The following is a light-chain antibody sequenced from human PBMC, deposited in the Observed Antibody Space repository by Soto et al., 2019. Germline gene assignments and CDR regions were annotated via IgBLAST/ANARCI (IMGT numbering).Light chain of an antibody. V-gene: IGLV2-11*01. J-gene: IGLJ2*01. CDR1: SSDVDDYNF. CDR3: CSYAGGYFFEVI. CDR2: DVT. Sequence: QSALTQPRSVSGSPGQSVTISCTGTSSDVDDYNFVSWYQQHPGTAPKLMINDVTKRPSGVPGRFSGSRSGNTASLTISGLQIEDEAHYYCCSYAGGYFFEVIFGGGTQLTVL.